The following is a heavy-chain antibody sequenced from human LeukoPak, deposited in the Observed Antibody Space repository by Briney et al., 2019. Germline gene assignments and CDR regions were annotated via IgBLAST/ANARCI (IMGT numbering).Heavy chain of an antibody. J-gene: IGHJ6*03. CDR2: MYSGGRT. CDR1: GFTVSSNF. CDR3: ARGEDYSYYMDV. Sequence: GGSLRLSCAASGFTVSSNFMTWVRQAPGKGLEWVSVMYSGGRTYYADSVKDRFTITRDNSKNMLSLQMNSLRVEDTAVYYCARGEDYSYYMDVWGRGTTVTISS. V-gene: IGHV3-66*01.